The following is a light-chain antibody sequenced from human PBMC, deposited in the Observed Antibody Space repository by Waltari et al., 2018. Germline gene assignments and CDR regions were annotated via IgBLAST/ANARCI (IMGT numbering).Light chain of an antibody. J-gene: IGLJ2*01. CDR3: QSYDTSLGVV. Sequence: QSVLTQPPSVSGAPGQRVTISCTGSWSNIGAGYDVHWYQQLPGKAPPLLVYGVNTRPPGVPDRFCGSKSGTSASLAIPGLQPEDEADYYCQSYDTSLGVVFGGGTKLTVL. V-gene: IGLV1-40*01. CDR1: WSNIGAGYD. CDR2: GVN.